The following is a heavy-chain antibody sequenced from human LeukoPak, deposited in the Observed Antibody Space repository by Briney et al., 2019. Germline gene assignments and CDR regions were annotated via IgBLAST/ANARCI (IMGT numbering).Heavy chain of an antibody. Sequence: SETLSLICSVSGASINDHYWTWIRQPPGKGLEWIGYVYHIGTSGYHPSLKSRVAMSLDTSKNQVSLKVRSVTAADTAVYFCTRVVNGGHFDYWGQGTLVTVSS. J-gene: IGHJ4*02. CDR2: VYHIGTS. CDR1: GASINDHY. V-gene: IGHV4-59*11. CDR3: TRVVNGGHFDY. D-gene: IGHD2-8*01.